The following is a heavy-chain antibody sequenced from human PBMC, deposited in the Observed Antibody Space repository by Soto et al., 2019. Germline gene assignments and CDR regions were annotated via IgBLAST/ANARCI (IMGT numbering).Heavy chain of an antibody. D-gene: IGHD5-18*01. CDR3: ARERRGAMAQFDY. J-gene: IGHJ4*02. V-gene: IGHV1-69*13. Sequence: SVKVSCKASGGTFSSYAISWVRQAPGQGLEWMGGIIPIFGTANYAQKFQGRVTITADESTSTAYMELSSLRSEDTAVYYCARERRGAMAQFDYWGQGTLGTVSS. CDR1: GGTFSSYA. CDR2: IIPIFGTA.